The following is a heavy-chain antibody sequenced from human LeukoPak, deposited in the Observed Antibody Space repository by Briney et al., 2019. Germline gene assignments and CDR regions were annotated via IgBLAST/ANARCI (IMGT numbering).Heavy chain of an antibody. CDR2: IYSSGST. V-gene: IGHV4-59*01. CDR3: ARMTGRPPYYYYGMDV. CDR1: GGSISGYY. Sequence: SETLSLTCTVSGGSISGYYWSWIRQPPGKGLEWIGYIYSSGSTNYNPSLKSRVTISVDTSKNQFSLKLSSVTAADTAVYYCARMTGRPPYYYYGMDVWGQGTTVTVSS. D-gene: IGHD3-9*01. J-gene: IGHJ6*02.